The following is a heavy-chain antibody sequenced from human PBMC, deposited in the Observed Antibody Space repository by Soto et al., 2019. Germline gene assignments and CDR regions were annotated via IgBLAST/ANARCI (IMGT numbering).Heavy chain of an antibody. D-gene: IGHD2-21*02. J-gene: IGHJ6*01. CDR1: GLSLRTTGVG. CDR2: LYWDDDK. CDR3: VQSRCGGDCLQIYSSHSYYCLDV. V-gene: IGHV2-5*02. Sequence: QITLKESGPTLVIPTQTLRLTCTFSGLSLRTTGVGVGWVRQPPGKALEWLALLYWDDDKRYSPSLKSRLTITKDTSEKQVVLTMTNMDTVDTATYYCVQSRCGGDCLQIYSSHSYYCLDVWGQGTTVTVSS.